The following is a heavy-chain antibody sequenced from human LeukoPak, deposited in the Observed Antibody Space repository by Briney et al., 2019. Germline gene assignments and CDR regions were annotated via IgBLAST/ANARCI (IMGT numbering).Heavy chain of an antibody. J-gene: IGHJ4*02. Sequence: GGSLRLSCAASGFIFSSHWMSWVRQAPGKGQEWVANIKQDGSEKYYVDSVKGRFTISRDNAKNTLFLQMNSLRAEDTAVYYCARDGVAAGIYFDYWGQGTLVTVSS. CDR2: IKQDGSEK. CDR1: GFIFSSHW. D-gene: IGHD6-13*01. CDR3: ARDGVAAGIYFDY. V-gene: IGHV3-7*01.